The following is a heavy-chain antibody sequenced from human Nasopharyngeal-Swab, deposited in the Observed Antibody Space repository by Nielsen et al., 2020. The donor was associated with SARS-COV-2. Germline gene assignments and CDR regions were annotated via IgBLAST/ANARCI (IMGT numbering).Heavy chain of an antibody. Sequence: GESLKISCVASGFTFSSYDMHWVRQTTGKGLEWVSAIGTAGDTYYPGSVKGRFTISRENAKDSLYLQMNSLRAGDTAVYYCARAQTSVTGMGAFDIWGQGTMVTVSS. CDR3: ARAQTSVTGMGAFDI. CDR1: GFTFSSYD. J-gene: IGHJ3*02. D-gene: IGHD4-17*01. CDR2: IGTAGDT. V-gene: IGHV3-13*01.